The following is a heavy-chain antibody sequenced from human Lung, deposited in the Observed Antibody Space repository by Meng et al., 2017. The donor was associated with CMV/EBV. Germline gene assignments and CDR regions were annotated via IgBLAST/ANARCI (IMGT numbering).Heavy chain of an antibody. V-gene: IGHV1-18*01. CDR2: ISAYNGNT. D-gene: IGHD3-3*01. J-gene: IGHJ5*02. Sequence: SWVRQAPGQGLGLMGCISAYNGNTNYAQKLQGRVPMTTDTSTRTAYMELRSLRSDDTAVYYCARDLVGYSYYDFWSGPSGGFWFDPWGQGTLVTVSS. CDR3: ARDLVGYSYYDFWSGPSGGFWFDP.